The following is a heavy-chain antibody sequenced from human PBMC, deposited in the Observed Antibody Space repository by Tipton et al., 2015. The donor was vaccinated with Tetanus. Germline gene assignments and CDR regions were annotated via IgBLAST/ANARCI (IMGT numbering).Heavy chain of an antibody. CDR1: GDSVSSNDVA. CDR2: TYYRSRWFH. V-gene: IGHV6-1*01. J-gene: IGHJ2*01. Sequence: LVKPTQTLSLTCDISGDSVSSNDVAWSWIRQSPSRGLEWLGRTYYRSRWFHNYGLSVQSRITINSDTSKNQFSLHLNSVIPEDTAVYYCARWRHEDRFFDLWGRGTRVTVSP. D-gene: IGHD5-18*01. CDR3: ARWRHEDRFFDL.